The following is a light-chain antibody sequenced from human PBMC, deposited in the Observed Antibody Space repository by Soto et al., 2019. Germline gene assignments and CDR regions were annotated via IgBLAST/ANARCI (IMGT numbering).Light chain of an antibody. Sequence: QSVLTQPPSASGTPGQRVTISCSGSSSNIGGNTVNWYQKVPGAAPKLIIFSNTQRPSGVPDRYSGSKSGTSASLANGGLQSEDEADYYCSTWDDSLNGPLFGGGTKLTVL. J-gene: IGLJ2*01. CDR3: STWDDSLNGPL. V-gene: IGLV1-44*01. CDR1: SSNIGGNT. CDR2: SNT.